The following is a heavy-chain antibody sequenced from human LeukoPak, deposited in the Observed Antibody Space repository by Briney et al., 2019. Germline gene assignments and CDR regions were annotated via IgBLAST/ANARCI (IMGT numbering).Heavy chain of an antibody. V-gene: IGHV3-23*01. D-gene: IGHD4-17*01. CDR1: GITFSSYA. CDR2: ISYSGGST. Sequence: GGSLRLSCAASGITFSSYAMTWVRQAPGKALEWVSSISYSGGSTYYAGSVKGRFTVSRDNSKNTLYLQMNSLRAEDTAVYYCAKDLTTVTTGDAFDIWGQGTMVTVSS. J-gene: IGHJ3*02. CDR3: AKDLTTVTTGDAFDI.